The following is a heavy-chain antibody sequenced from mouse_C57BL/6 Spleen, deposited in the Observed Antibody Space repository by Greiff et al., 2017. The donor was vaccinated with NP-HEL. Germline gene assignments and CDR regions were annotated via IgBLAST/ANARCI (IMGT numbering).Heavy chain of an antibody. J-gene: IGHJ4*01. CDR2: ILPGSGST. CDR1: GYTFTGYW. V-gene: IGHV1-9*01. Sequence: QVQLQQSGAELMKPGASVKLSCKATGYTFTGYWIEWVKQRPGHGLEWIGEILPGSGSTNYNEKFKGKATFTADTSSNTAYMQLSSLTTEDSAIYYCARTFLFITTVVEGFYYYAMDYWGQGTSVTVSS. D-gene: IGHD1-1*01. CDR3: ARTFLFITTVVEGFYYYAMDY.